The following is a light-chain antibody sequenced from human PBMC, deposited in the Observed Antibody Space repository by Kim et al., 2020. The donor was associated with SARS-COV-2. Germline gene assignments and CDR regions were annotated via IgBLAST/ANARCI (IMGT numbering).Light chain of an antibody. CDR3: CSYAGGYTFV. Sequence: QSALTQPRSVSGSPGQSVTISCTGTTSNVGGFDYVSWYQQQSGKAPKLIIYDVTKRPSGVPDRFSASKSGYTASLTISRLQADDEADYYCCSYAGGYTFVFGIGTKVTVL. V-gene: IGLV2-11*01. CDR2: DVT. J-gene: IGLJ1*01. CDR1: TSNVGGFDY.